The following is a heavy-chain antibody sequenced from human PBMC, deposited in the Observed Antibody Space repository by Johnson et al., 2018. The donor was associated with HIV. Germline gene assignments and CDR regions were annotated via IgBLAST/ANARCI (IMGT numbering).Heavy chain of an antibody. CDR3: ARDLAPRPPARLDVFDV. J-gene: IGHJ3*01. D-gene: IGHD2-15*01. CDR1: GFSFSGFA. Sequence: QVQLVESGGGVVQPGRSLRLSCVVSGFSFSGFAMHWVRQAPGKGLDWMAVISYDGRNQQYAESVKGRFTISRDNYKNTLYLQMSSVRPEDTAVYYCARDLAPRPPARLDVFDVWGKGTMVTVS. CDR2: ISYDGRNQ. V-gene: IGHV3-30-3*01.